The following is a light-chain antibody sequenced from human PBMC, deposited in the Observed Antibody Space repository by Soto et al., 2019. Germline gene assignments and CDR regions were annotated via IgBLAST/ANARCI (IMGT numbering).Light chain of an antibody. Sequence: DIQMTESPYTVAGSVGGRVTITCRASQTISSWLALYQQKPGKAPKLLIYKASTLESGVPSRFSASGVRTDFTLTTSSLQAEDFATYYCQQVRSYPSTFGGGTKVDIK. V-gene: IGKV1-5*03. CDR1: QTISSW. CDR2: KAS. J-gene: IGKJ4*01. CDR3: QQVRSYPST.